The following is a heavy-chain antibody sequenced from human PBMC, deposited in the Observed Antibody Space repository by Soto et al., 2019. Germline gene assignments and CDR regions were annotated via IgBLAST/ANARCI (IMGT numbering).Heavy chain of an antibody. V-gene: IGHV3-23*01. D-gene: IGHD3-22*01. CDR1: GFTFSSYA. CDR3: AKFSSSSDYDSSGYH. CDR2: ISGSGGTT. Sequence: GSLRLSCAASGFTFSSYAMSWVRQAPGKGLEWVSAISGSGGTTYYADYVTGRFTISRDNSKNTLYLQMNSLRVEDTALYSCAKFSSSSDYDSSGYHWGQGTLVTVSS. J-gene: IGHJ4*02.